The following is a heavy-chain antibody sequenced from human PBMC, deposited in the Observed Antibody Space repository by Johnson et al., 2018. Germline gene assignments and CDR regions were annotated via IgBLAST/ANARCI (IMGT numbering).Heavy chain of an antibody. CDR2: MYHSGGT. CDR1: GGSISSYY. V-gene: IGHV4-59*01. Sequence: QVQLQESGPGLVKPSDTLSLMCTVSGGSISSYYYHWIRQSPGKGLEWIGYMYHSGGTNYNPSLNGRVTISLDTSKNQVSLTPSSVTAADPAVYYCARGRGTGSYSQAYLDHWGQGTRVTVSS. D-gene: IGHD3-3*02. J-gene: IGHJ1*01. CDR3: ARGRGTGSYSQAYLDH.